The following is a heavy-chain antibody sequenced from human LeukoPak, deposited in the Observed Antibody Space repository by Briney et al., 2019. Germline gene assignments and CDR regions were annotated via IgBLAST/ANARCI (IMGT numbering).Heavy chain of an antibody. CDR3: AKASYSRGWDGFRSKGCGKDV. V-gene: IGHV3-23*01. CDR2: ISGSGGST. D-gene: IGHD6-25*01. J-gene: IGHJ6*04. CDR1: GFTFSSYA. Sequence: GGSLRLSCAASGFTFSSYAMSWVRQAPGKGLEWVSAISGSGGSTYYADSVKGRFTISRDNSKNTLYLQMNSLRAEDTAVYYCAKASYSRGWDGFRSKGCGKDVWGKGTTVTVSS.